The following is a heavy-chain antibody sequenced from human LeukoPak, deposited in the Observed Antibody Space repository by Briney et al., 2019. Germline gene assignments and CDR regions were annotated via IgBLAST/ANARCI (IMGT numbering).Heavy chain of an antibody. Sequence: GSLRLSCAASGTTLTDTWMSWIRQPPGKGLEWIGEINHSRSTNYNPSLKSRVTISVDTSKNQFSLKLSSVTAADTAVYYCAREGSWYKRLDYWGQGTLVTVSS. J-gene: IGHJ4*02. CDR3: AREGSWYKRLDY. CDR1: GTTLTDTW. CDR2: INHSRST. D-gene: IGHD6-13*01. V-gene: IGHV4-34*01.